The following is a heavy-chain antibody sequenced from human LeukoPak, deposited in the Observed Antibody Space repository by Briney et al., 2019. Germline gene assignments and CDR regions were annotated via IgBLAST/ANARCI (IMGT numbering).Heavy chain of an antibody. V-gene: IGHV4-34*01. Sequence: SETLSLTCAVYGGSFSGYYWTLIRQTPGKGLEGIGEISHTGLTGSNPSLKSRVTIFVDSSKKQFSLRMTSVTAADTGVYYCARVPDITARPCDTWGPGTLVTVSS. CDR2: ISHTGLT. D-gene: IGHD1-1*01. J-gene: IGHJ5*02. CDR3: ARVPDITARPCDT. CDR1: GGSFSGYY.